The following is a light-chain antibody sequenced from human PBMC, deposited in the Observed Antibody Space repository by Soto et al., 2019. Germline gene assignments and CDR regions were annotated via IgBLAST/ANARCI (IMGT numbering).Light chain of an antibody. CDR1: QSISSW. J-gene: IGKJ2*01. CDR3: QQYSSYPYT. CDR2: DAS. V-gene: IGKV1-5*01. Sequence: DTQMTHSPSTLSASVGDRVTITCRATQSISSWLAWYQQKPGKAPKLLIYDASSLGSGVPSRFSGSGSGTEFTLTISSLQPDDFATYYCQQYSSYPYTFGQGTKVDIK.